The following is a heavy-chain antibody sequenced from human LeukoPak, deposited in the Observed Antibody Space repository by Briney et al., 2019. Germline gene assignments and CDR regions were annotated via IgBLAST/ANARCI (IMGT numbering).Heavy chain of an antibody. D-gene: IGHD4-17*01. Sequence: PGGSLRLSCAASENTFSRYWMSWVRQAPGKGLEWVANIKQDGSERYFVDSVRGRFTISRDNAKNSLYLQMNSLRAEDTAVYYCATQNGDYNHAFDIWGQGTMVTVSS. CDR2: IKQDGSER. J-gene: IGHJ3*02. CDR1: ENTFSRYW. CDR3: ATQNGDYNHAFDI. V-gene: IGHV3-7*05.